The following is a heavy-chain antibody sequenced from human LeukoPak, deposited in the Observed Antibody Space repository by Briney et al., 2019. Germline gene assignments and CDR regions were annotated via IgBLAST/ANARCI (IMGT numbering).Heavy chain of an antibody. D-gene: IGHD4-23*01. V-gene: IGHV3-9*01. J-gene: IGHJ4*02. CDR2: ISWNSGSI. CDR1: GFTFDDYA. Sequence: GGSLRLSCAASGFTFDDYAMHWVRQAPGKGLEWVSGISWNSGSIGYADSVKGRFTISRDNAKNSLYLQMNSLRAEDTALYYCAKEGQVIDYWGQGTLVTVSS. CDR3: AKEGQVIDY.